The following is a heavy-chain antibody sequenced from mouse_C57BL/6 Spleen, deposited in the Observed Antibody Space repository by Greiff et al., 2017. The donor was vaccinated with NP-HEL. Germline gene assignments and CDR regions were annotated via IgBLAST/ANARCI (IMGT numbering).Heavy chain of an antibody. J-gene: IGHJ1*03. D-gene: IGHD1-1*01. CDR1: GFSLTSYG. CDR3: ARDYYGSSRYWYFDV. CDR2: IWSDGST. V-gene: IGHV2-6*03. Sequence: VKLVESGPGLVAPSQSLSITCTVSGFSLTSYGVHWVRQPPGKGLEWLVVIWSDGSTTYNSALKSRLSISKDNSKSQVFLKMNSLQTDDTAMYYCARDYYGSSRYWYFDVWGTGTTVTVSS.